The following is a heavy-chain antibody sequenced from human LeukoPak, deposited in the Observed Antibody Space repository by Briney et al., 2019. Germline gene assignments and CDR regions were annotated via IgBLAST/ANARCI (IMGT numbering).Heavy chain of an antibody. Sequence: GGSLRLSCTASGFTFGDYAMTWVRQAPGKGLEWVSVIYSGGSTYYADSVKGRFTISRDNSKNTLYLQMNSLRAEDTAVYYCARVQFKYYYMDVWGKGTTVTISS. J-gene: IGHJ6*03. D-gene: IGHD5-24*01. CDR3: ARVQFKYYYMDV. CDR2: IYSGGST. CDR1: GFTFGDYA. V-gene: IGHV3-53*01.